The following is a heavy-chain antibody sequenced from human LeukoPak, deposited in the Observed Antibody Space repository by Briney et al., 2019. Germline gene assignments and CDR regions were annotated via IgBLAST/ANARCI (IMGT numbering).Heavy chain of an antibody. CDR3: AKDRAAAGTIYYFDY. J-gene: IGHJ4*02. CDR1: GFTFSSYG. Sequence: PGGSLRLSCAASGFTFSSYGMHWVRQAPGKGLEWVAFIRYDGSNKYYADSVKGRFTISRDNSKNTLYLQMNSLRAEDTAVYYCAKDRAAAGTIYYFDYWGQGTLVTVSS. CDR2: IRYDGSNK. D-gene: IGHD6-13*01. V-gene: IGHV3-30*02.